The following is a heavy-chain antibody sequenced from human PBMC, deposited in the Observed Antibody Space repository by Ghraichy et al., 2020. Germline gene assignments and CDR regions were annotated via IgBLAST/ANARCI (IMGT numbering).Heavy chain of an antibody. Sequence: GSLRLSCAVYGGSFSGYYWSWIRQPPGKGLEWIGEINHSGSTNYNPSLKSRVTISVDTSKNQFSLKLSSVTAADTAVYYCARRDGYNSLFNFDYWGQGTLVTVTS. J-gene: IGHJ4*02. CDR1: GGSFSGYY. CDR3: ARRDGYNSLFNFDY. V-gene: IGHV4-34*01. D-gene: IGHD5-24*01. CDR2: INHSGST.